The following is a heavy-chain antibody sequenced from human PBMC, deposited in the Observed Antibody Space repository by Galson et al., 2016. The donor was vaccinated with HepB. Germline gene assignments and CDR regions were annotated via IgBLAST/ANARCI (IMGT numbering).Heavy chain of an antibody. CDR3: VRRWSGCSGGRCKSYYFDF. Sequence: QSGAEVKKPGESLKISCQGSGYTFMNHWIGWVRQKSGRGLEWMGIIHPSDSDSIYGPFFQGQVTMSVDKDINTAYLQWSSLKASDTAAYFCVRRWSGCSGGRCKSYYFDFWGQGTPVTVSS. J-gene: IGHJ4*02. CDR1: GYTFMNHW. D-gene: IGHD2-15*01. V-gene: IGHV5-51*03. CDR2: IHPSDSDS.